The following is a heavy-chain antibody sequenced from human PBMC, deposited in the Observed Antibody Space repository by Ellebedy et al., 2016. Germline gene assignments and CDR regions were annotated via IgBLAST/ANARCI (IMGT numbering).Heavy chain of an antibody. CDR2: IHPSDSDT. CDR3: ARHEEGVVADTRGFDY. J-gene: IGHJ4*02. CDR1: GYSFTSNW. V-gene: IGHV5-51*01. D-gene: IGHD3-22*01. Sequence: GESLKISXKTSGYSFTSNWITWVRQMPGKGLEWMGFIHPSDSDTKYSPSFQGQVTISADKSISTAYLQWSSLKASDTAMYYCARHEEGVVADTRGFDYWGQGTLVTVSS.